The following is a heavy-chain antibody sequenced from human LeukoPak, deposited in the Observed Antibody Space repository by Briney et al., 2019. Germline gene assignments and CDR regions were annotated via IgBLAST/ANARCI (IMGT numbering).Heavy chain of an antibody. V-gene: IGHV3-23*01. CDR1: GFTFSSYA. J-gene: IGHJ4*02. CDR3: AKEEPYYYDSSGYYDY. Sequence: PGGSLRLSCAASGFTFSSYAMSWVRQAPGKGLEWVSAISGSGGSTCYADSVKGRFTISRDNSKNTLYLQMNSLRAEDTAVYYCAKEEPYYYDSSGYYDYWGQGTLVTVSS. D-gene: IGHD3-22*01. CDR2: ISGSGGST.